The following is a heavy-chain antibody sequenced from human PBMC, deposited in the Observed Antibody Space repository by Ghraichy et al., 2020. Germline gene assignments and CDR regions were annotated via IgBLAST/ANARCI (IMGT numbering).Heavy chain of an antibody. CDR2: IWYDGSNK. Sequence: GGSLRLSCAASGFTFSSYGMHWVRQAPGKGLEWVAVIWYDGSNKYYADSVKGRFTISRDNSKNTLYLQMNSLRAEDTAVYYCASHSSGWFLWGQGTLVTVSS. D-gene: IGHD6-19*01. V-gene: IGHV3-33*01. J-gene: IGHJ4*02. CDR1: GFTFSSYG. CDR3: ASHSSGWFL.